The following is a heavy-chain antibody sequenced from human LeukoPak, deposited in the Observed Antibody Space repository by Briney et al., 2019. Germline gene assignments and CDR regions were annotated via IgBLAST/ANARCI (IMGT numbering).Heavy chain of an antibody. J-gene: IGHJ5*02. CDR3: ARTNYGSGNYLTSGWFDP. D-gene: IGHD3-10*01. CDR1: GGSISSYY. V-gene: IGHV4-59*01. Sequence: SETLSLTCTVSGGSISSYYWSWIRQPPRKGLEWIGYIYYSGSTYFNPSLKSRLTISVDTSKNQFSLKLSSVTAADTAVYYCARTNYGSGNYLTSGWFDPWGQGTLVTVSS. CDR2: IYYSGST.